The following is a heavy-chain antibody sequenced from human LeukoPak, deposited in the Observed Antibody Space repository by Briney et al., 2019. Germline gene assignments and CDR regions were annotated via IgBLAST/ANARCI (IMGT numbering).Heavy chain of an antibody. Sequence: GGSLRLSCAASGFTFSTYSMNWVRQAPGKGLEWVSYISSSGSYIYYGDSVKGRFTISRDNAKNSLYLQIHYLRAEDTAVYYCARELQLGRGYNYAYGDWGHGTLVTVSS. V-gene: IGHV3-21*01. CDR1: GFTFSTYS. CDR2: ISSSGSYI. D-gene: IGHD3-16*01. J-gene: IGHJ4*01. CDR3: ARELQLGRGYNYAYGD.